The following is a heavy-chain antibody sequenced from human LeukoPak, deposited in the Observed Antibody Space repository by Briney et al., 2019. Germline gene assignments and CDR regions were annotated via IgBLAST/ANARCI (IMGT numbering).Heavy chain of an antibody. Sequence: SVKVSRKASGGTFSSYAISWVRQAPGQGLEWMGGIIPIFGTANYAQKFQGRVTITADESTSTAYMELSSLRSEDTAVYYCASSRYSSGYYYYYYYMDVWGKGTTVTVSS. CDR1: GGTFSSYA. J-gene: IGHJ6*03. CDR3: ASSRYSSGYYYYYYYMDV. V-gene: IGHV1-69*13. D-gene: IGHD3-22*01. CDR2: IIPIFGTA.